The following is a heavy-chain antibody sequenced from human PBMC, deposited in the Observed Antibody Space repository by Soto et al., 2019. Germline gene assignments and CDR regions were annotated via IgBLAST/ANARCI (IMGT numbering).Heavy chain of an antibody. V-gene: IGHV3-74*01. J-gene: IGHJ4*02. D-gene: IGHD1-26*01. CDR3: ARAPGSGSYSLDY. Sequence: EVQLVESGGGLVQPGGSLRLSCAASGFTFSSYWMHWVRQAPGKGLVWVSRINSDGSSTSYEDSVKGRFTISRDNEKNKLYLQMNSMRAEDTAVYYCARAPGSGSYSLDYWGQGTLVTVSS. CDR2: INSDGSST. CDR1: GFTFSSYW.